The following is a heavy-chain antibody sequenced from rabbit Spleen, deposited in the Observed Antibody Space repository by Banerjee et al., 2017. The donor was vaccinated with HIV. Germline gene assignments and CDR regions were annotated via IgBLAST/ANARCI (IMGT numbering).Heavy chain of an antibody. CDR3: ARDTDSRAGDALRL. CDR2: IYAGSSGST. V-gene: IGHV1S40*01. D-gene: IGHD2-1*01. CDR1: GFSFSSNDY. J-gene: IGHJ4*01. Sequence: QQLEESGGDLVKPGASLTLTCTASGFSFSSNDYMCWVRQAPGKGLEWIACIYAGSSGSTFYASWAKGRFTISKTSSTAVTLQMASLTAADTATYLCARDTDSRAGDALRLWGPGTLVTVS.